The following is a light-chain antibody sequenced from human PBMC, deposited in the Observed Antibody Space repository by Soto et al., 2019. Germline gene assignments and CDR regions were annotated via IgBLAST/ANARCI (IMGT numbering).Light chain of an antibody. J-gene: IGKJ4*01. V-gene: IGKV3-11*01. CDR2: DAS. CDR3: QQRSNWPLT. Sequence: EIVLTQSLATLSLSPGERATLSCRASQSVSSYLAWYQQKPGQAPRLLIYDASNRATGIPARFSGSGSGADFTLTISSLEPEDFAIYYCQQRSNWPLTFGGGTKVEI. CDR1: QSVSSY.